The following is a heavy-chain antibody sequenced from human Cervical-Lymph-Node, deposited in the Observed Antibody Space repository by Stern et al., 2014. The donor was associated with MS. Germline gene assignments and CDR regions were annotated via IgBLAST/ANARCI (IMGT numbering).Heavy chain of an antibody. V-gene: IGHV2-5*01. Sequence: QVTLRESGPTLVKPTQTLTLTCTFSGFSLTTSGVGVGWIRQPPGKALEWLALIYWNDDKRYSPSLKSRLAITKDTSKNQVVLTVKNMDPVDTATYYCAHRYQLLGAVWGQGPTVTVPS. CDR1: GFSLTTSGVG. D-gene: IGHD3-10*01. CDR2: IYWNDDK. CDR3: AHRYQLLGAV. J-gene: IGHJ6*02.